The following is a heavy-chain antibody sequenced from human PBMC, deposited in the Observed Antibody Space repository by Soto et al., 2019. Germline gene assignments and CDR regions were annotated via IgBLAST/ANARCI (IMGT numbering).Heavy chain of an antibody. CDR3: AKQMKTISWSPTDY. V-gene: IGHV3-23*01. CDR1: GFTLNDYA. J-gene: IGHJ4*02. CDR2: ISGGEGTT. Sequence: GGSLRLSCVASGFTLNDYAINWVRQAPGKGLEWVSGISGGEGTTYYADSVKGRFTISRDTSKNTLYLQMNSLRVDDTAVYYCAKQMKTISWSPTDYWGQGTLVTVSS.